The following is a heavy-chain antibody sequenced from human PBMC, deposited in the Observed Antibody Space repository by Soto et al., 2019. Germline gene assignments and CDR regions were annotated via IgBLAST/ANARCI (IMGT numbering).Heavy chain of an antibody. CDR3: ARDSVSFYPTDT. CDR2: ISYDGSNK. Sequence: GGSLRLSCAASGFTFSSYGMHWVRQAPGKGLEWVAVISYDGSNKYYADSVKGRFTISRDNSKNTLYLQMNSLRAEDTAVYYCARDSVSFYPTDTWGQGTLVTVSS. V-gene: IGHV3-30*03. CDR1: GFTFSSYG. J-gene: IGHJ5*02. D-gene: IGHD3-3*02.